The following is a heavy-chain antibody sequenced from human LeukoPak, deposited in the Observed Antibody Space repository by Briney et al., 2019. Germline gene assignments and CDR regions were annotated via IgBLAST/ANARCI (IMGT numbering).Heavy chain of an antibody. D-gene: IGHD2-21*01. V-gene: IGHV3-21*01. J-gene: IGHJ4*02. Sequence: GGSLRLSCAASGFTFSSYSMNWVRQAPGKGLEWVSSISSSSSYIYYADSVKGRSTISRDNAKNSLYLQMNSLRAEDTAVYYCASIGLDLLFDYWGQGTLVTVSS. CDR3: ASIGLDLLFDY. CDR2: ISSSSSYI. CDR1: GFTFSSYS.